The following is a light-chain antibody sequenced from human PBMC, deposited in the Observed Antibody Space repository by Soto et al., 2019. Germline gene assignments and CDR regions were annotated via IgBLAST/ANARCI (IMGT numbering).Light chain of an antibody. V-gene: IGLV2-23*02. CDR2: DVS. CDR3: CSYAGSSTNV. J-gene: IGLJ1*01. CDR1: SSDVGSYNL. Sequence: QSVLTQPASVSGSPGQPITISCTGTSSDVGSYNLVSWYQQHPGEAPKLMIYDVSKRPSGVSNRFSGSKSGNTACLTISGLQAEDEADYYCCSYAGSSTNVFGTGTKLTVL.